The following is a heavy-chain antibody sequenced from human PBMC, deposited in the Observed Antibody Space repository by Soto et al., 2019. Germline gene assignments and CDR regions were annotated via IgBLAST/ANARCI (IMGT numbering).Heavy chain of an antibody. CDR2: INSDGSSA. CDR1: GFTFSNYW. V-gene: IGHV3-74*01. Sequence: GGSLRLSCAASGFTFSNYWMYWVRQVPGKGLVWVSHINSDGSSANYADSVKGRFTISGDNSKNTLYLQMNSLRAEDTAVYYCVRRGYYDTSGYYGYYYYAMDVWGQGTTVTVSS. D-gene: IGHD3-22*01. CDR3: VRRGYYDTSGYYGYYYYAMDV. J-gene: IGHJ6*02.